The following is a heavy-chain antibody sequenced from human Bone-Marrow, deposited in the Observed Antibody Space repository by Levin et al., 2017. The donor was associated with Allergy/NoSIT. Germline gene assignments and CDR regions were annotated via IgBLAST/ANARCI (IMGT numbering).Heavy chain of an antibody. CDR2: IKEDGSEK. CDR3: ASPYSSDWTFDS. V-gene: IGHV3-7*01. CDR1: GFSFSGYW. Sequence: PGGSLRLSCTASGFSFSGYWLAWVRQAPGRGLEWVANIKEDGSEKFYADSVKGRFNISRDNAKNSLYLQMKYLSAEDTAVYYCASPYSSDWTFDSWGPGTMVTVSS. J-gene: IGHJ3*02. D-gene: IGHD6-19*01.